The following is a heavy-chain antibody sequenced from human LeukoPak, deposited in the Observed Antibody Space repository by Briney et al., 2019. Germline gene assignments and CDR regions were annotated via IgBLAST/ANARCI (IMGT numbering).Heavy chain of an antibody. J-gene: IGHJ4*02. V-gene: IGHV1-18*04. Sequence: ASVKVSCKASGYTFTSYGISWVRQAPGQELEWMGWISAYNGNTNYAQKLQGRVTMTTDTSTSTAYMELRSLRSDDTAVYYCARDSYDILTGYYLFDYWGQGTLVTVSS. CDR3: ARDSYDILTGYYLFDY. D-gene: IGHD3-9*01. CDR1: GYTFTSYG. CDR2: ISAYNGNT.